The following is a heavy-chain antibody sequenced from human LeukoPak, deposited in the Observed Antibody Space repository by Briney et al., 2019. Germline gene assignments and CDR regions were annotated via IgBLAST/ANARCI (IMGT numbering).Heavy chain of an antibody. D-gene: IGHD2-2*01. CDR2: INHSGST. V-gene: IGHV4-34*01. CDR3: ASKATLGYCSSTSCHRGRTWFDP. CDR1: GGSFSGYY. Sequence: SETLSLTCAVYGGSFSGYYWSWIRQPPGKGLEWIGEINHSGSTNYNPSLKSRVTISVDTSKNQFSLKLSSVTAADTAVYYCASKATLGYCSSTSCHRGRTWFDPWGQGTLVTVSS. J-gene: IGHJ5*02.